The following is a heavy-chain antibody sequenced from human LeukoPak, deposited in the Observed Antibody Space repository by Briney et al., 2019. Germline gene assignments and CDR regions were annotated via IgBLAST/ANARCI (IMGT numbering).Heavy chain of an antibody. CDR1: GFTFSTSG. CDR2: ISYDGNNK. CDR3: ATYYYDSSGYYPDGFDI. V-gene: IGHV3-33*05. Sequence: GGSLRLSCAASGFTFSTSGMHWVRQAPGKGLEWVAVISYDGNNKYYADSVKGRFTISRDNSKNTLYLQMNSLRAEDTAVYYCATYYYDSSGYYPDGFDIWGQGTMVTVSS. J-gene: IGHJ3*02. D-gene: IGHD3-22*01.